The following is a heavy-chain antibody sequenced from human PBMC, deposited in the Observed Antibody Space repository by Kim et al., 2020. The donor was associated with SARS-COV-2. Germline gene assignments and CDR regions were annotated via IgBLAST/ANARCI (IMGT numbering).Heavy chain of an antibody. J-gene: IGHJ5*02. CDR2: ISQSGDT. D-gene: IGHD6-25*01. V-gene: IGHV4-4*02. CDR3: ARGVSSAWTLRAWFDP. Sequence: RQPPGKCLEWIGEISQSGDTDYNPSLKSRVTISLDKSNNQFSLTLRSVTAADTAVYYCARGVSSAWTLRAWFDPWGQGTLVTVTS.